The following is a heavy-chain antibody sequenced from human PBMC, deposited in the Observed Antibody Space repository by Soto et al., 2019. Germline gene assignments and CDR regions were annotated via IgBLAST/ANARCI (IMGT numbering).Heavy chain of an antibody. Sequence: PGGSLRLSCAASGFTFSSFAMTWVRQAPGKGLEWVPTIGSSGNKTYYADSVKGRFTISRDNSKNTLYLQMSSLRAEDTAMYFCANAAHMTTSLLLDYWGQGTQVTVSS. CDR1: GFTFSSFA. CDR3: ANAAHMTTSLLLDY. V-gene: IGHV3-23*01. D-gene: IGHD4-4*01. J-gene: IGHJ4*02. CDR2: IGSSGNKT.